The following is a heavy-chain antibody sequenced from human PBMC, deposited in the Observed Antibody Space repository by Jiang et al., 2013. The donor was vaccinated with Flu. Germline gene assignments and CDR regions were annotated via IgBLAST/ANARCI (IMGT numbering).Heavy chain of an antibody. CDR2: IFYTGST. J-gene: IGHJ5*02. D-gene: IGHD3-10*01. V-gene: IGHV4-30-4*08. CDR1: GGSISSGDYY. Sequence: PGLVKPSQTLSLTCTVSGGSISSGDYYWSWIRQPPGKGLEWIGHIFYTGSTYHNPSLKSRLSISVDTSKNQFSLNLTSVTAADTAVYYCARARHSGSYYSFSPRFDPWGQGTLVTVSS. CDR3: ARARHSGSYYSFSPRFDP.